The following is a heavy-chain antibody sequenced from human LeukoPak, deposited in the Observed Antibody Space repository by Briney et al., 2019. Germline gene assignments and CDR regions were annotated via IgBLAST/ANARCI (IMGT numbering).Heavy chain of an antibody. CDR2: ISSSSSYI. Sequence: GGSLRLSCAASGFTFSSYSMNWVRQAPGKGLEWVSSISSSSSYIYYADSVKGRFTISRDNAKNSLYLQMNSLRAEDTAVYYCARDKRTAVANMDVWGKGTTVTVSS. CDR1: GFTFSSYS. D-gene: IGHD6-19*01. V-gene: IGHV3-21*01. CDR3: ARDKRTAVANMDV. J-gene: IGHJ6*03.